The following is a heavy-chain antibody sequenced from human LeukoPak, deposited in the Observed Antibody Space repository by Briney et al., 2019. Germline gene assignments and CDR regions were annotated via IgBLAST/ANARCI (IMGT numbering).Heavy chain of an antibody. J-gene: IGHJ4*02. Sequence: ASVKVSCKASGYTFTSYDINWVRQATGQGLEWMGWMNPNSGNTGYAQKFQGRVTITRSTSISTAYMELSSLRSEDTAVYYCAREFAYDSSGYYYYYWGQGTLVTVSS. CDR2: MNPNSGNT. D-gene: IGHD3-22*01. V-gene: IGHV1-8*03. CDR1: GYTFTSYD. CDR3: AREFAYDSSGYYYYY.